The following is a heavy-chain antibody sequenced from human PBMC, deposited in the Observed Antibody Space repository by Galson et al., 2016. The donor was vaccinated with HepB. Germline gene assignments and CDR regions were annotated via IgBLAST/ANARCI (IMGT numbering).Heavy chain of an antibody. V-gene: IGHV4-39*01. CDR1: GGFIDSNNYF. CDR3: ARRVRWLADAFDV. CDR2: SYSSGTA. J-gene: IGHJ3*01. Sequence: SETLSLTCGVSGGFIDSNNYFWGWIRQPPGKGLEWIGNSYSSGTAYYNPSLKSRVTISVEKSKTQFSLNLTSVTAADTAVYYCARRVRWLADAFDVWGQGALVIVSS. D-gene: IGHD6-19*01.